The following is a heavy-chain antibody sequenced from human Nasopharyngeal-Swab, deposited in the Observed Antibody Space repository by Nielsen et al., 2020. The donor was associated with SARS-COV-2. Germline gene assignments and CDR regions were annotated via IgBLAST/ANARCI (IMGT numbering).Heavy chain of an antibody. CDR1: GGSISSYY. Sequence: SETLSLTCTVSGGSISSYYWSWIRQLPGKGLEWIGYIYYSGSTDYNPPLKSRVTISVDTSQNQFSLKLSSVTAADTAVYYCARDRRGGDGFDYWGQGTLVTVSS. D-gene: IGHD2-21*02. CDR2: IYYSGST. J-gene: IGHJ4*02. CDR3: ARDRRGGDGFDY. V-gene: IGHV4-59*01.